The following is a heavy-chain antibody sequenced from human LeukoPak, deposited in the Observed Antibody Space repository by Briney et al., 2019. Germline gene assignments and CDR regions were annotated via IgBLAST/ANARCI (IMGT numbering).Heavy chain of an antibody. CDR3: ARVPYEGGPPLPYYYYGMDV. V-gene: IGHV4-59*01. J-gene: IGHJ6*02. Sequence: SETLSLTCTVSGGSISSYYWSWIRQPPGKGLEWIGYIYYSGSTNYNPSLKSRVTISVDTSKNQFSLKLSSATAADTAVYYCARVPYEGGPPLPYYYYGMDVWGQGTTVTVSS. CDR1: GGSISSYY. D-gene: IGHD2-15*01. CDR2: IYYSGST.